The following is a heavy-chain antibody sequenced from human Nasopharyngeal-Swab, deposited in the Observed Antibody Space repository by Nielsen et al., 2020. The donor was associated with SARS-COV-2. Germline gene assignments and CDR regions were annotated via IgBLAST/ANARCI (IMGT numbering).Heavy chain of an antibody. V-gene: IGHV3-9*01. CDR1: GFTFDDYA. CDR3: AKEYCSSTSCHGGGALDY. CDR2: ISWNSGSI. J-gene: IGHJ4*02. D-gene: IGHD2-2*01. Sequence: SLKISCAASGFTFDDYAMHWVRQAPGKGPEWVSGISWNSGSIGYADSVKGRFTISRDNAKNSLYLQMNSLRAEDTALYYCAKEYCSSTSCHGGGALDYWGQGTLVTVSS.